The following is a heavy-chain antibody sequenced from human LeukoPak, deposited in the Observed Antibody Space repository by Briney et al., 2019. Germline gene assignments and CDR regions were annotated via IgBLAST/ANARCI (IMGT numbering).Heavy chain of an antibody. D-gene: IGHD1-26*01. CDR3: ARDKIVGATTGSYFDL. CDR2: INQDGSEK. CDR1: GFTVSSND. Sequence: GGSLRLSCEASGFTVSSNDMSWVRQAPGKGLEWVANINQDGSEKYYVDSMKGRFTISRDNTKNSLYLQMNSLRAEDTAVYYCARDKIVGATTGSYFDLWGRGTLVTVSS. V-gene: IGHV3-7*01. J-gene: IGHJ2*01.